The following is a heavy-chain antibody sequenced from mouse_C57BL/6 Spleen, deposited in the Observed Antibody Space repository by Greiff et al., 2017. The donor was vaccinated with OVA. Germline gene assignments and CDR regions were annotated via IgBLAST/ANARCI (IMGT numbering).Heavy chain of an antibody. CDR3: ARSLPLGEAAWFAF. J-gene: IGHJ3*01. V-gene: IGHV1-53*01. D-gene: IGHD4-1*01. Sequence: QVQLQQPGPELVKPGASVKLSCKASGYTFTSYWMHWVKQRPGQGLEWIGNIKPSNGGTNYNEKFKRKATLTVDKSSSTADMQLSSLTSEDYAVYYCARSLPLGEAAWFAFWGKGTLVTVFA. CDR2: IKPSNGGT. CDR1: GYTFTSYW.